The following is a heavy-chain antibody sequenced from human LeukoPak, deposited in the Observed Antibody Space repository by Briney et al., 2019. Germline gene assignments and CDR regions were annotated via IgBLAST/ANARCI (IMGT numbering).Heavy chain of an antibody. CDR1: GFTVSSNY. D-gene: IGHD3-9*01. Sequence: PGGSLRLSCAASGFTVSSNYMSWVRQAPGKGLEWVANIKQDGSEKYYVDSVKGRFTISRDNAKNSLYLQMNSLRAEDTAVYYCARVRIRYDWLLIDYFDYWGQGTLVTVSS. CDR3: ARVRIRYDWLLIDYFDY. CDR2: IKQDGSEK. V-gene: IGHV3-7*01. J-gene: IGHJ4*02.